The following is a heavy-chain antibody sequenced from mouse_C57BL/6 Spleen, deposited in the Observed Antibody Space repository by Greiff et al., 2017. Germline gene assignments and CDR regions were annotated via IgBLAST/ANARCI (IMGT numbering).Heavy chain of an antibody. J-gene: IGHJ4*01. Sequence: EVKLMESGGGLVKPGGSLKLSCAASGFTFSSYAMSWVRQTPEKRLEWVATISDGGRYTYYPDNVKGRFTISRDNAKNNLYLQMRHLKSEDTAMYYCARAYYGSSYDAMDYWGQGTSVTVSS. V-gene: IGHV5-4*03. CDR2: ISDGGRYT. D-gene: IGHD1-1*01. CDR1: GFTFSSYA. CDR3: ARAYYGSSYDAMDY.